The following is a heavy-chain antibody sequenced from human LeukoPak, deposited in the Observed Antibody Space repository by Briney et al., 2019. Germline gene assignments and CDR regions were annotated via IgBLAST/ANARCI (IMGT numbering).Heavy chain of an antibody. CDR3: ARDSYAPFDY. CDR1: GFTVSSNY. CDR2: IYSGGST. J-gene: IGHJ4*02. Sequence: PGGFLRLSCAASGFTVSSNYMSWVRQAPGKGLEWVSVIYSGGSTYYADSVKGRFTISRDNSKNTLYLQMNSLRAEDTAVYYCARDSYAPFDYWGQGTLVTVSS. V-gene: IGHV3-66*01.